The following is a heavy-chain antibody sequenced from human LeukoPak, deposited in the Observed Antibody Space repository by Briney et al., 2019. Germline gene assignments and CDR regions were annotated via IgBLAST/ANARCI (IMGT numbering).Heavy chain of an antibody. CDR3: ARDLIGPYYFDY. J-gene: IGHJ4*02. V-gene: IGHV4-61*02. Sequence: SETLSLTCTVSGGSISSGSYYWSWIRQPAGKGLEWIGRICTSGSTNYTPSLKSRVTISVDTSKNQFSLKLSSVAAADTAVYYCARDLIGPYYFDYWGQGTLVTVSS. CDR2: ICTSGST. CDR1: GGSISSGSYY.